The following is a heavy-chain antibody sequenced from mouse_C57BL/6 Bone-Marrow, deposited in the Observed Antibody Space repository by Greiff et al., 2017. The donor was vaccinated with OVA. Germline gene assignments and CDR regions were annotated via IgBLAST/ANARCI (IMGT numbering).Heavy chain of an antibody. CDR2: IYPRSGNT. CDR3: AREAAYYSNYVAY. Sequence: VQLKESGAELARPGASVKLSCKASGYTFTSYGISWVKQRTGQGLEWIGEIYPRSGNTYYNEKFKGKATLTADKSSSTAYMELRSLTSEDSAVYFCAREAAYYSNYVAYWGQGTLVTVSA. CDR1: GYTFTSYG. V-gene: IGHV1-81*01. D-gene: IGHD2-5*01. J-gene: IGHJ3*01.